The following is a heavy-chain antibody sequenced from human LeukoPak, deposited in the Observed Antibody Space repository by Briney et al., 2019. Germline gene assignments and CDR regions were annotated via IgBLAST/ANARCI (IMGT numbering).Heavy chain of an antibody. CDR1: GGSISSYY. Sequence: PSETLSLTCTVSGGSISSYYWSWIRQPPGKGLEWIGYIYYSGSTNYNPSLKSRVTISVDPSKNQFSLKLSSVTAADTAVYYCARIGAMVRGFDYWGQGTLVTVSS. V-gene: IGHV4-59*08. CDR3: ARIGAMVRGFDY. D-gene: IGHD3-10*01. J-gene: IGHJ4*02. CDR2: IYYSGST.